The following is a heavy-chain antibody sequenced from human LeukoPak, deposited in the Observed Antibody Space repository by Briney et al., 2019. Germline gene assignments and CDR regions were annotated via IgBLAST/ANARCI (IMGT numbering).Heavy chain of an antibody. CDR2: IKHDGSDK. Sequence: GGSLRLSCAASGFTFSSYWMSWVRQAPGKGLEWVANIKHDGSDKYYVDSVKGRFTISRDNAENSLYLQMNSLRAEDTAMYYCARSQSLGYWGQGTLVTVSS. CDR3: ARSQSLGY. V-gene: IGHV3-7*04. J-gene: IGHJ4*02. CDR1: GFTFSSYW.